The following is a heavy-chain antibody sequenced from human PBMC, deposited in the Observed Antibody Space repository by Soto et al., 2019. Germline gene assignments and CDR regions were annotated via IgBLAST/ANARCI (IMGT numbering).Heavy chain of an antibody. Sequence: PGGSLRLSCAASGFTFISYAMTWVRQAPGKGLEWVSAISGSGGITYYADSVKGRFTISRDNSKNTLYLQMNSLRAEDTAVYYCAKDLDIVVVPAASLHLDAFDIWGQGTLVTVSS. V-gene: IGHV3-23*01. J-gene: IGHJ3*02. D-gene: IGHD2-2*03. CDR3: AKDLDIVVVPAASLHLDAFDI. CDR1: GFTFISYA. CDR2: ISGSGGIT.